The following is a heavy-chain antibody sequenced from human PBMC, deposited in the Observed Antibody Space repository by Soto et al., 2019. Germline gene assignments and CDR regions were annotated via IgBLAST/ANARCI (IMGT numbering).Heavy chain of an antibody. Sequence: SETLSLTCAVYGGSFSGFYWSWIRQPPGMGLEWIGEINHSGSTNYNPSLKSRVTISVDTSKNQFSLKLSSVTAADTAVYYCARGPIVLMVYARGNWFDPWGQGTLVTV. CDR3: ARGPIVLMVYARGNWFDP. D-gene: IGHD2-8*01. CDR1: GGSFSGFY. J-gene: IGHJ5*02. V-gene: IGHV4-34*01. CDR2: INHSGST.